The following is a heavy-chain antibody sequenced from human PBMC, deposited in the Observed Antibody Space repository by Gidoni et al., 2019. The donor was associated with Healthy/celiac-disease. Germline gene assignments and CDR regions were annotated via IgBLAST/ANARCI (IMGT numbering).Heavy chain of an antibody. CDR3: ARRSSSWYSDWFDP. Sequence: QVQLQASGPGLVKPSETLSLTCTVSGCSISSYYWSWIRQPPGKGLEWIGYIYSSGGTNYTPSLKSRVTISVDTSKNQFSLKLSSGTAADTAVYYCARRSSSWYSDWFDPWGQGTLVTVSS. V-gene: IGHV4-59*08. J-gene: IGHJ5*02. D-gene: IGHD6-13*01. CDR2: IYSSGGT. CDR1: GCSISSYY.